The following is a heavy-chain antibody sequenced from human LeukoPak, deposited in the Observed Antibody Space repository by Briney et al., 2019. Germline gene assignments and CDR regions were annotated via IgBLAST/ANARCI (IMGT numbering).Heavy chain of an antibody. CDR1: GYTFTSYD. CDR2: MNPNSGNT. Sequence: ASVKVSCKASGYTFTSYDINWVRQATGQGLEWMGWMNPNSGNTGYAQKFQGRVTITRNTSISTAYMELRSLRSDDTAVYYCARDRVIAARPSWFDPWGQGTLVTVSS. V-gene: IGHV1-8*03. J-gene: IGHJ5*02. CDR3: ARDRVIAARPSWFDP. D-gene: IGHD6-6*01.